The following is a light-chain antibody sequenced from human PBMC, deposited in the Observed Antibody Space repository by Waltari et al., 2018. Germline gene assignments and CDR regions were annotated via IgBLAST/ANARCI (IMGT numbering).Light chain of an antibody. V-gene: IGKV4-1*01. CDR3: QQYYSSPQT. CDR1: RIIVHNPNNKTY. CDR2: WAS. J-gene: IGKJ1*01. Sequence: DIVMTQSPDSLAVSLGERATINCKSSRIIVHNPNNKTYLAWYQQKSGQPPKVLIYWASTRDFGVPDRFSGSGSATDFTLTISSLQAEDVAVYYCQQYYSSPQTFGQGTKVEIK.